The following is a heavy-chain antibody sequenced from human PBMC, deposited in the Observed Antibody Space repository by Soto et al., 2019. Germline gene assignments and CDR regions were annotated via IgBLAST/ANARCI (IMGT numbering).Heavy chain of an antibody. Sequence: SGPTLAKATQTPTVACSSGGFSLSTIGGGGAWIRQSPGKGPEWLAIISCKDGKRYNPGLXXRLTITKDSSKNQVVLTMTELDPVDIATYFFAHGYGGNYYLWYFDSWGQGALVTVSS. J-gene: IGHJ4*02. CDR1: GFSLSTIGGG. V-gene: IGHV2-5*01. CDR3: AHGYGGNYYLWYFDS. D-gene: IGHD1-26*01. CDR2: ISCKDGK.